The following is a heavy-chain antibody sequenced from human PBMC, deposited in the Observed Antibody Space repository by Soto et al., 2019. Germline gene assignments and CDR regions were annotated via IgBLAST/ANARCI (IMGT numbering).Heavy chain of an antibody. V-gene: IGHV4-34*01. Sequence: QVHLEQWGAGLLNPSETLSLTCAVYGGSLSGYYWSWVRQSPGKGLEWIGEINHSGTTNYNPSLKTRVTISADTSKPQFSLRLSSVTAADSAVYYCASYHYLDLWTGSRHYMDVWGRGTTVTVSS. CDR2: INHSGTT. CDR1: GGSLSGYY. J-gene: IGHJ6*03. CDR3: ASYHYLDLWTGSRHYMDV. D-gene: IGHD3-9*01.